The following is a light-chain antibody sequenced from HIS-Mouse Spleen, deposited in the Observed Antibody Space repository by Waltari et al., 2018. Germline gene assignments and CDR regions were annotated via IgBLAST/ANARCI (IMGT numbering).Light chain of an antibody. CDR1: SSDVGGYNY. Sequence: QSALTQPASVSGSPGQSITTSCTGTSSDVGGYNYVSGYQQHPGKAPKLMIYEVSNRPTGVSNRFSGSKSGNTASLTISGLQAEDEADYYCSSYTSSSTYVFGTGTKVTVL. V-gene: IGLV2-14*01. CDR3: SSYTSSSTYV. J-gene: IGLJ1*01. CDR2: EVS.